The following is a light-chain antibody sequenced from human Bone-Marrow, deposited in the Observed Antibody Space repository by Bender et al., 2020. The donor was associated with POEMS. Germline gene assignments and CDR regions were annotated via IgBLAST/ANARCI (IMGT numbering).Light chain of an antibody. CDR1: DSDVGGYSF. CDR3: SSYAGSNNFV. CDR2: EVN. V-gene: IGLV2-8*01. Sequence: QSALTQSASVSGSPGQSITISCTGTDSDVGGYSFVSWYQQHPGKAPKLMICEVNKRPSGVPDRFSGSKSGNTASLTVSGLQAEDEADDYCSSYAGSNNFVFGGGTKLTVL. J-gene: IGLJ2*01.